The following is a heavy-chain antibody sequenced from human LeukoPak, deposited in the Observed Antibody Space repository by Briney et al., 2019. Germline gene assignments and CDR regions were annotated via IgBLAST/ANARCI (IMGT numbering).Heavy chain of an antibody. V-gene: IGHV1-2*02. CDR1: GYTFTSYA. J-gene: IGHJ4*02. CDR3: ARDQLLYRDFDY. Sequence: ASVKVSCKASGYTFTSYAMNWVRQAPGQGLEWMGWINPNSGGTNYAQKFQGRVTMTRDTSISTAYMELSRLRSDDTAVYYCARDQLLYRDFDYWGQGTLVTVSS. D-gene: IGHD2-2*02. CDR2: INPNSGGT.